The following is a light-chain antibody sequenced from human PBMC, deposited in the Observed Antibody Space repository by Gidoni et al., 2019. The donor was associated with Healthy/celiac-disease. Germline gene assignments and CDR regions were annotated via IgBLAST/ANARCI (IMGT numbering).Light chain of an antibody. CDR2: DAS. CDR3: QQRSNWPRS. Sequence: EIVLTQSPATLSLSPGKRATLSCRASQSVSSYLAWYQQKPGQAPRLLIYDASNRATGIPARFSGSGAGTEFNLNISSLEPEDFAVYYCQQRSNWPRSFGQGTKLEIK. CDR1: QSVSSY. J-gene: IGKJ2*03. V-gene: IGKV3-11*01.